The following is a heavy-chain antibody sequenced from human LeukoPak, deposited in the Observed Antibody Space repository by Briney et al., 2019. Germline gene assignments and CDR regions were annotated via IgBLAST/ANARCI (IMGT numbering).Heavy chain of an antibody. V-gene: IGHV3-7*01. Sequence: GGSLRLSCAASGFTFSRYWMSWVRQAPGKGLEWVANINQDGSEKYCVDSVKGRFTISRDNAKNSVYLQMNRLRAEDTAVYYCARDHGFSYYYYYMDVWGKGTTVTVSS. J-gene: IGHJ6*03. CDR2: INQDGSEK. D-gene: IGHD3-3*01. CDR1: GFTFSRYW. CDR3: ARDHGFSYYYYYMDV.